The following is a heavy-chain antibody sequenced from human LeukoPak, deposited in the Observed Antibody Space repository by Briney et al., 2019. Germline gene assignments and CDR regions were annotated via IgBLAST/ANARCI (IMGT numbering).Heavy chain of an antibody. V-gene: IGHV3-13*01. Sequence: GGPLRLSCAASGFTFSDYDMHWVRQSTGKGLEWVSAIGTAGDTYYTGSVKDPFTIYRENAKNSLYLQMKSLRAGDTAVHYCARVAKERVGGVYYFDYWGQGTLVTVSS. D-gene: IGHD1-1*01. CDR3: ARVAKERVGGVYYFDY. CDR1: GFTFSDYD. CDR2: IGTAGDT. J-gene: IGHJ4*02.